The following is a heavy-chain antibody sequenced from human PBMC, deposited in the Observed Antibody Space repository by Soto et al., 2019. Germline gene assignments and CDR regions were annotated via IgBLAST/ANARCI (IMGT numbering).Heavy chain of an antibody. CDR2: ISGSGGST. D-gene: IGHD6-25*01. Sequence: EVQLLESGGGLVQPGGPLRLSCAASGFTFSSYAMSWVRQAPGKGLEWVSAISGSGGSTYYADSVKGRFTISRDNSKNTLYLQMNSLRAEDTAVYYCAKNTGYSSGEFDYWGQGTLVTVSS. CDR3: AKNTGYSSGEFDY. J-gene: IGHJ4*02. V-gene: IGHV3-23*01. CDR1: GFTFSSYA.